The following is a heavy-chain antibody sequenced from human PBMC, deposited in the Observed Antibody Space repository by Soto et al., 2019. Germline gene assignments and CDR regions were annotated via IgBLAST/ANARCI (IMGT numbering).Heavy chain of an antibody. CDR3: ARWVPVISGFDP. J-gene: IGHJ5*02. CDR1: GYTFTSYD. V-gene: IGHV1-8*01. CDR2: MNPNSGNT. Sequence: ASVKVSCKASGYTFTSYDINWVRQATGQGLEWMGWMNPNSGNTGYAQKFQGRVTMTRNTSISTAYMELSSLRSEDTAVYYCARWVPVISGFDPWGEGTRCTASS. D-gene: IGHD1-1*01.